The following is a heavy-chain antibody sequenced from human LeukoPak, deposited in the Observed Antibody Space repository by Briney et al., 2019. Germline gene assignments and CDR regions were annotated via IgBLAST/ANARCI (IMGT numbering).Heavy chain of an antibody. V-gene: IGHV4-39*01. Sequence: SETLSLTCTVSGGSISSSSYYWGWIRQPPGKGLEWIGSIYYSGSTYYNPSLKSRVTISVDTSKNQFSLKLSSVTAADTAVYYCARSVGNYDILTGYQPEQTFDYWGQGTLVTVSS. CDR1: GGSISSSSYY. J-gene: IGHJ4*02. D-gene: IGHD3-9*01. CDR3: ARSVGNYDILTGYQPEQTFDY. CDR2: IYYSGST.